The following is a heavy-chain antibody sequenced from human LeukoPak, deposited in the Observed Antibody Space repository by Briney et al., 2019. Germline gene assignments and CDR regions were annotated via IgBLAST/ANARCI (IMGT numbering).Heavy chain of an antibody. Sequence: PGGSLRLSCAASGFTFSVSAIHWVRQASGKGLEWVGLIRGKPKKYTTIYGESVKGRFTMSSDDSKNTAYLQMNSLKIEDTAVYYCARDSFSSSWPKWFDPWGQGILVAVSS. CDR1: GFTFSVSA. CDR2: IRGKPKKYTT. CDR3: ARDSFSSSWPKWFDP. V-gene: IGHV3-73*01. J-gene: IGHJ5*02. D-gene: IGHD6-13*01.